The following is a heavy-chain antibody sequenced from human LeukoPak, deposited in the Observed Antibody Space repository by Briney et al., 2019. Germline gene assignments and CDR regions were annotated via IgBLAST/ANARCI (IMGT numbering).Heavy chain of an antibody. J-gene: IGHJ3*02. D-gene: IGHD3-22*01. CDR2: ISAYTGNT. Sequence: APVKVSCKASGYTFTSYGISWVRQAPGQGLEWMGWISAYTGNTNYAQNLQVRVTMTTDTSTSTAYMELRSLRSDDTAVYYCARVPMDSSGYYPNDAFDIWGQGTMVTVSS. CDR3: ARVPMDSSGYYPNDAFDI. CDR1: GYTFTSYG. V-gene: IGHV1-18*01.